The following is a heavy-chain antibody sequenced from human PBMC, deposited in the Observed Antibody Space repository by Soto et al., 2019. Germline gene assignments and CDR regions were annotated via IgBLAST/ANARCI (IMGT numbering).Heavy chain of an antibody. Sequence: SETLSLACTVSGGSISSSSYYWGWIRQPPGKGLESIGSIYYSGSTYYNPSLKSRVTISVDTSKNQFSLKLSSVTAADTAVYYCARDEYDYIWGSYRYLNDAFDIWGQGTMVTVSS. J-gene: IGHJ3*02. CDR3: ARDEYDYIWGSYRYLNDAFDI. CDR1: GGSISSSSYY. V-gene: IGHV4-39*01. D-gene: IGHD3-16*02. CDR2: IYYSGST.